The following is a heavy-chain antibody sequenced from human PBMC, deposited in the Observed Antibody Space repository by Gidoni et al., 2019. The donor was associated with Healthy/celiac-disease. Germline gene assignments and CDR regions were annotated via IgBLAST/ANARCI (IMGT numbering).Heavy chain of an antibody. D-gene: IGHD6-13*01. V-gene: IGHV3-21*01. J-gene: IGHJ4*02. CDR1: GFTFSSYS. CDR2: ISSSSSYI. CDR3: AREGATEGSSWYPELSH. Sequence: EVQLVESGGGLVKPGGSLRLSCAASGFTFSSYSMNWVRQAPGKGLEWVSSISSSSSYIYYADSEKGRFTISRDNAKNSLYLQMNSLRAEDTAVYYCAREGATEGSSWYPELSHWGQGTLVTVSS.